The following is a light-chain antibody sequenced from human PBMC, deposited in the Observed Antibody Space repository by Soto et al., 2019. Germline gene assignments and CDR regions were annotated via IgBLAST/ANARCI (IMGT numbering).Light chain of an antibody. CDR1: QTLSSW. CDR3: QHYNSYSEA. J-gene: IGKJ1*01. CDR2: KAS. Sequence: DIQMTQSPSTLSGSVGDRVTITCRASQTLSSWLAWYQQKPGKAPKLLIYKASTFKSGVPSRFSGSGSGTEFTLTISSLQPDDFATYYCQHYNSYSEAFGQGTKVELK. V-gene: IGKV1-5*03.